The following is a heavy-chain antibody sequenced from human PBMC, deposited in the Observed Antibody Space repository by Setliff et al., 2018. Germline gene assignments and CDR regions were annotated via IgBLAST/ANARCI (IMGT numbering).Heavy chain of an antibody. CDR2: IYYTGST. D-gene: IGHD3-10*01. J-gene: IGHJ4*02. CDR1: GGSISSSSHY. CDR3: ARDMGQPYYFES. V-gene: IGHV4-39*01. Sequence: SETLSLTCTVSGGSISSSSHYWGWIRQPPGKGLEWIGSIYYTGSTYYNPSLKSRVTMXXXTSXXXXXXXXXXXXXXXXXVYYCARDMGQPYYFESWGLGTLVTVSS.